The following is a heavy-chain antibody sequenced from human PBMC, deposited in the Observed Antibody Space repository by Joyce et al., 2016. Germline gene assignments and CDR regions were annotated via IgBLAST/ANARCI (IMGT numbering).Heavy chain of an antibody. CDR2: ISGSGDTT. V-gene: IGHV3-23*01. J-gene: IGHJ4*02. Sequence: EVQLLESGGGLVQPGGSLRLSCAASGFTFNTHAMSWVRQAPGKGLEWVSAISGSGDTTYYADSVKGRFTISRDNSKNTLYLKMNSLRAEDTAIYYCAKVPFASGNYFKNWGQGTLVTVSS. CDR3: AKVPFASGNYFKN. D-gene: IGHD3-10*01. CDR1: GFTFNTHA.